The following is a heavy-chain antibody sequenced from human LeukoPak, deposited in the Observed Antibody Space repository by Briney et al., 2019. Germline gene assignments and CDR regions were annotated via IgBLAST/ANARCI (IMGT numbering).Heavy chain of an antibody. J-gene: IGHJ4*02. V-gene: IGHV1-18*01. CDR1: GYAFTSYV. Sequence: ASVKVSCKASGYAFTSYVISWVRQAPGQGLEWMGWITTSNGNTNYAQKFQGKFTMTTDTSTSTAYMELNSLRSDDTAVYYCGRVINGFIDYWGQGTLVSVPS. D-gene: IGHD2-8*01. CDR3: GRVINGFIDY. CDR2: ITTSNGNT.